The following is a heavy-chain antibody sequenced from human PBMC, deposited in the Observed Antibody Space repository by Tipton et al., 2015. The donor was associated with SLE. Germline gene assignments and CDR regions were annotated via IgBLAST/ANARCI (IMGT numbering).Heavy chain of an antibody. CDR2: SYNGGST. CDR3: ARGGCYQFDP. J-gene: IGHJ5*02. D-gene: IGHD1-26*01. Sequence: TLSLTCTVSGGSISTHYWGWIRQPPGMGLEWIGYSYNGGSTNYNPSLKSRVIISVDTSKNQFSLKLSSVTAADTAMYYCARGGCYQFDPWGQGTLATVSS. CDR1: GGSISTHY. V-gene: IGHV4-59*11.